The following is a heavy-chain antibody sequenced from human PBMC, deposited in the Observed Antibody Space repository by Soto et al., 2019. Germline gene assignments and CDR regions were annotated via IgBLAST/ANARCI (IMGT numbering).Heavy chain of an antibody. Sequence: QVQLVQSGTEVKKPGSSVKVSCKASGDTFSFYTINWVRQAPGLGLEWVGRINPIVSMSNYAQKFQGRVSMTRDKSTSTACMELRSLRSDDTAMYFCAASYGSGYRAFDYWGQGALVIVSS. CDR2: INPIVSMS. CDR3: AASYGSGYRAFDY. CDR1: GDTFSFYT. V-gene: IGHV1-69*02. J-gene: IGHJ4*02. D-gene: IGHD3-10*01.